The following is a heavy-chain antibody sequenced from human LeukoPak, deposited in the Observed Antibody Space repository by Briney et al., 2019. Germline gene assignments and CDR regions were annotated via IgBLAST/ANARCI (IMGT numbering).Heavy chain of an antibody. D-gene: IGHD6-13*01. Sequence: PGGSLRLSCAASGFTFSDYYMSWIRQAPGKGLEWVSYISSSGSTIYYADSVKGRFTISRDNAKNSLYLQMNSLRAEDTAVYYCARGQRVAQQLVLFGLYYYYMDVWGKGTTVIVSS. V-gene: IGHV3-11*01. CDR1: GFTFSDYY. CDR2: ISSSGSTI. CDR3: ARGQRVAQQLVLFGLYYYYMDV. J-gene: IGHJ6*03.